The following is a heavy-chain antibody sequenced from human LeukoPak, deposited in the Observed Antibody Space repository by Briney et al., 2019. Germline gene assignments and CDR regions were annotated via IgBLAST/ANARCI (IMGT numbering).Heavy chain of an antibody. CDR1: GFTFSSYA. Sequence: GGSLRLSCAASGFTFSSYAMIWVRQAPGKGLEWVSTISGSGGSTYYADSVKGRFTISRNSSKNTLYLQMNSLRAEDTAVYYCARGNHAFDIWGQGTMVTVSS. CDR3: ARGNHAFDI. V-gene: IGHV3-23*01. D-gene: IGHD3-10*01. J-gene: IGHJ3*02. CDR2: ISGSGGST.